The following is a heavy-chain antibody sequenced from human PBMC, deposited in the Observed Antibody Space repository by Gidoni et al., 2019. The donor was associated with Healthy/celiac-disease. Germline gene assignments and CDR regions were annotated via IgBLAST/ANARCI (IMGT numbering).Heavy chain of an antibody. CDR3: ARDRVPAAMSLGCDY. Sequence: QVQLVESGGGVVQPGRSLRLSCAASGFTFSSYAMHWVRQAPGKGLEWVAVISYDGSNKYYADSVKGRFTISRDNSKNTLYLQMNSLRAEDTAVYYCARDRVPAAMSLGCDYWGQGTLVTVSS. J-gene: IGHJ4*02. CDR1: GFTFSSYA. D-gene: IGHD2-2*01. CDR2: ISYDGSNK. V-gene: IGHV3-30*04.